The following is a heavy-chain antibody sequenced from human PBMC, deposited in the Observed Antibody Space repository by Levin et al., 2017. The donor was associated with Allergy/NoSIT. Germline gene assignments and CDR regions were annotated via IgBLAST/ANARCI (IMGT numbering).Heavy chain of an antibody. CDR1: VFTFGDYY. V-gene: IGHV3-11*03. Sequence: GGSLRLSCAASVFTFGDYYMTWIRQAPGKGLEWVSSISSSSTYTKYADSVKGRFTISRDNAKNSLYLQMNSLRAEDTAVYYCARLRGGSYHDAFDIWGQGTMVSVSS. J-gene: IGHJ3*02. CDR2: ISSSSTYT. D-gene: IGHD1-26*01. CDR3: ARLRGGSYHDAFDI.